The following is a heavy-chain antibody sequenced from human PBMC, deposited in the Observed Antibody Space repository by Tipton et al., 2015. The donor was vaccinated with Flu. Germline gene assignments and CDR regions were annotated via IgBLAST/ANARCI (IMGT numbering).Heavy chain of an antibody. D-gene: IGHD3-16*01. V-gene: IGHV4-59*11. Sequence: TLSLTCTVSGGSISSHYWSWIRQPPGKGLEWIGYIYYSGSISYNPSLKSRVTISVDTSKNQFSLKLSPVTAADTAVYYCAREWGDAFDIWGQGTMVTVSS. CDR3: AREWGDAFDI. CDR2: IYYSGSI. J-gene: IGHJ3*02. CDR1: GGSISSHY.